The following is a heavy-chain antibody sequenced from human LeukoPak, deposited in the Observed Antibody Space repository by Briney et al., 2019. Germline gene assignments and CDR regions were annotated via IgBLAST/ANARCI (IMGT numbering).Heavy chain of an antibody. J-gene: IGHJ4*02. Sequence: SETLSLTCTVSGGSISSYYWSWIRQPPGKGLEWIGEINHSGSTNYNPSLKSRVTISVDTSKNQFSLKLSSVTAADTAVYYCARERVLPYYYDSSGYYLAGYFDYWGQGTLVTVSS. D-gene: IGHD3-22*01. CDR1: GGSISSYY. CDR2: INHSGST. V-gene: IGHV4-34*01. CDR3: ARERVLPYYYDSSGYYLAGYFDY.